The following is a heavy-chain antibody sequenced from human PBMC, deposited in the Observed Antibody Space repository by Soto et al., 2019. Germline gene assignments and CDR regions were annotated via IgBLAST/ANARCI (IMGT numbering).Heavy chain of an antibody. V-gene: IGHV3-30-3*01. Sequence: QVQLVESGGGVVQPGRSLRLSCAASGFTFSSYAMHWVRQAPGKGLEWVAVISYDGSNKYYADSVKGRFTISRDNSKNPLYLQMNSLRAEDTAVYYCARERRAVAGHGYFQHWGQGTLVTVSS. D-gene: IGHD6-19*01. CDR1: GFTFSSYA. J-gene: IGHJ1*01. CDR3: ARERRAVAGHGYFQH. CDR2: ISYDGSNK.